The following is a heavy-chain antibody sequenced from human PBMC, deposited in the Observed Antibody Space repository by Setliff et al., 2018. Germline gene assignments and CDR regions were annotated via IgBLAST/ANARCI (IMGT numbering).Heavy chain of an antibody. CDR2: INPNSGGR. Sequence: GASVKVSCKASGYIFRDYYIHWVRQAPGQGLEWMGWINPNSGGREYAEAFQGRVTMTGDTSIRTAFMELSGLTSDDTAVDYCAGPFDVGPYPRPIDGLDLWGQGTRVTVSS. CDR3: AGPFDVGPYPRPIDGLDL. V-gene: IGHV1-2*02. D-gene: IGHD3-9*01. J-gene: IGHJ3*01. CDR1: GYIFRDYY.